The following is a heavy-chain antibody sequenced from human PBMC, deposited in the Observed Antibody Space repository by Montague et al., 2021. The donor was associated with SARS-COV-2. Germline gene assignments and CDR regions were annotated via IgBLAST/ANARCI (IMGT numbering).Heavy chain of an antibody. D-gene: IGHD6-19*01. CDR1: GGSISSTSFF. CDR3: ARSTSGWFIY. Sequence: ETLSLTCSVSGGSISSTSFFWAWIRQPPGKGLGWVGSMYSSGTTYYNPSLKSRVTISGDTSRNQLSVRLSSVTAADTAVYYCARSTSGWFIYWGQGTLVTVSS. J-gene: IGHJ4*02. V-gene: IGHV4-39*01. CDR2: MYSSGTT.